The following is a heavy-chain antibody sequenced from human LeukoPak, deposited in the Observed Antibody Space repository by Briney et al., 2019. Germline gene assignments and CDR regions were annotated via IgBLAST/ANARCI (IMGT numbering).Heavy chain of an antibody. D-gene: IGHD6-6*01. CDR3: ARSATSSSSRINWFDA. CDR1: GFTFSTYS. Sequence: PGGSLRLSCTASGFTFSTYSMNWVRQAPGTGLEWVSSITSSSSYIFYVDSVKGRFTISRDNAKNSLHLQMDSLRAEDSAVYYCARSATSSSSRINWFDAWGQGTLVTVSS. CDR2: ITSSSSYI. V-gene: IGHV3-21*01. J-gene: IGHJ5*02.